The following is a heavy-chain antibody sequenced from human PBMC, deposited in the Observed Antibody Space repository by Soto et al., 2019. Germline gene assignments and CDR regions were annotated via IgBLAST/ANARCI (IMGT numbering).Heavy chain of an antibody. Sequence: SVKVSCKASGGSFNTYAISWVRQAPGQGLEWMGGIIPIFGTANYAQKFQGRVTITADESTSTAYMELSSLRSEDTAVYYCARDRIAAANAPFDYWGQGTRVTVS. V-gene: IGHV1-69*13. J-gene: IGHJ4*02. D-gene: IGHD6-13*01. CDR2: IIPIFGTA. CDR3: ARDRIAAANAPFDY. CDR1: GGSFNTYA.